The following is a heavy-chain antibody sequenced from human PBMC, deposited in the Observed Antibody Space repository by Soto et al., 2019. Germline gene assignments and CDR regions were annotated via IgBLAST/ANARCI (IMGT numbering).Heavy chain of an antibody. CDR1: GFTFGSYC. Sequence: PXGALGPLCAVSGFTFGSYCLGWVPQAPGQGLGRAANIKQDGSEKYYVDSVKGRFTISRDNANNSLYLQMNSLRAEDTAVYYCSRPVGINWSLPRFGLDVRGQATTLTLPS. V-gene: IGHV3-7*01. D-gene: IGHD1-1*01. CDR2: IKQDGSEK. J-gene: IGHJ6*02. CDR3: SRPVGINWSLPRFGLDV.